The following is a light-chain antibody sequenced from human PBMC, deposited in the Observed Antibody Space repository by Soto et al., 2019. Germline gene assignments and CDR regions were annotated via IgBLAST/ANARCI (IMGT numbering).Light chain of an antibody. Sequence: RRTQYPYSVSAALCDTVTIPCRASQDINVYLNWYQQKPGEVPKLLIYAASTLHSGVPSRFTGSGSETDFTLTITSLQPEAFATYYCQHSYVAPYSFGQGTKV. V-gene: IGKV1-39*01. CDR2: AAS. CDR3: QHSYVAPYS. CDR1: QDINVY. J-gene: IGKJ2*03.